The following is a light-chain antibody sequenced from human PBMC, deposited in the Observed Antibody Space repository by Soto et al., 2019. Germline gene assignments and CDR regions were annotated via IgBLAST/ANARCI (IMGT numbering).Light chain of an antibody. CDR1: SSDVGGYNY. CDR3: SSYTSSFTYV. Sequence: QSALTQPASVSGSPGQSITISCTGTSSDVGGYNYVSWYQQHPGKAPKLMIFAVSNRPSGVSNRFSGSKSGSTASLTISGLQAEDEADNFCSSYTSSFTYVFGAGNKLTVL. CDR2: AVS. J-gene: IGLJ1*01. V-gene: IGLV2-14*01.